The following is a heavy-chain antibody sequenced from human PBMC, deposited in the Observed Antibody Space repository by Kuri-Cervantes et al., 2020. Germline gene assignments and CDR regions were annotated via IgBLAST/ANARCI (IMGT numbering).Heavy chain of an antibody. J-gene: IGHJ3*02. D-gene: IGHD4-23*01. V-gene: IGHV4-4*07. CDR3: ARNYGGNSPLI. CDR1: GVSISSYH. Sequence: SETLSLTCTVSGVSISSYHWSWIRQPAGRGLEWIGRIYTSGSTNYKASLKSRVTISVDKSKNQVSLKMNSVTAADTAVYYCARNYGGNSPLIWGQGTMVTVSS. CDR2: IYTSGST.